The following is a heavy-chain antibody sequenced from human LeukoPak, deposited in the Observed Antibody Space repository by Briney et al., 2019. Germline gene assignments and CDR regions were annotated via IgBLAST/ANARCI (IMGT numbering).Heavy chain of an antibody. V-gene: IGHV3-9*01. CDR3: AKDMGEWELLTADAFDI. J-gene: IGHJ3*02. D-gene: IGHD1-26*01. CDR2: ISWNSGSI. CDR1: GFTFDDYA. Sequence: GRSLRLSCAASGFTFDDYAMHWVRQAPGKGLEWVSGISWNSGSIGYADSVKGRFTISRDNAKNSLYLQMNSLRAEDTALYYCAKDMGEWELLTADAFDIWGQGTMVTVSS.